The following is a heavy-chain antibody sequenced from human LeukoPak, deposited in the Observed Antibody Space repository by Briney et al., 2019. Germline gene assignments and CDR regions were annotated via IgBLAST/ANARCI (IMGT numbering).Heavy chain of an antibody. CDR1: AGSISSYY. CDR3: ARGPYCSSTSCYQGWFDP. V-gene: IGHV4-59*01. Sequence: SETLSLTCTVSAGSISSYYWSWIRQPPGKGLEWIGYIYYSGSTNYNPSLKSRVTISVDTSKNQFSLKLSSVTAADTAVYYCARGPYCSSTSCYQGWFDPWGQGTLVTVSS. D-gene: IGHD2-2*01. CDR2: IYYSGST. J-gene: IGHJ5*02.